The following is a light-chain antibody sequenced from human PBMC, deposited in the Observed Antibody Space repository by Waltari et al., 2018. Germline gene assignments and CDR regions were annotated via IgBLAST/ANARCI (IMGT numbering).Light chain of an antibody. CDR3: QHYSNYPPT. J-gene: IGKJ4*01. CDR2: KAS. Sequence: DIQRTQPPSTLSASVGDRVTITCRASQSIPRWLAWYQQKPGKAPKLLISKASSLENEVPSRFSGSGYGTEFTLTITSLQPDDSATFYCQHYSNYPPTFGGGTKVEIK. CDR1: QSIPRW. V-gene: IGKV1-5*03.